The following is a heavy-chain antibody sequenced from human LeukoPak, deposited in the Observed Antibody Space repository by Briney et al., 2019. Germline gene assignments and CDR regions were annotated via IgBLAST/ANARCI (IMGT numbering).Heavy chain of an antibody. V-gene: IGHV4-31*03. CDR3: ARYEVVPAAMGWFDP. J-gene: IGHJ5*02. D-gene: IGHD2-2*01. CDR2: IYYSGST. Sequence: SETLSLTCTVSGGSLSSGGYYCSWIRQHPGKGLEWIGYIYYSGSTYYNPSLKSRVTISVDTSKNQFSLKLSSVTAADTAVYYCARYEVVPAAMGWFDPWGQGTLVTVSS. CDR1: GGSLSSGGYY.